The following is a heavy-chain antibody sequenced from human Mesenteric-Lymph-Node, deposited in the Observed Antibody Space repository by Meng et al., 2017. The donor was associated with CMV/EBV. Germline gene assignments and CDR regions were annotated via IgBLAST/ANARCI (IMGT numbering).Heavy chain of an antibody. J-gene: IGHJ5*02. CDR3: GGENWFDP. V-gene: IGHV3-30-3*01. CDR2: ISYDGSNK. Sequence: GESLKISCAASGFTFSSYAMHWVRQAPGKGLEWVAVISYDGSNKYYADSVKGRFTISRDNSKNTLYLQMNSLRAEDTAVYYCGGENWFDPWGQGTLVTVSS. CDR1: GFTFSSYA.